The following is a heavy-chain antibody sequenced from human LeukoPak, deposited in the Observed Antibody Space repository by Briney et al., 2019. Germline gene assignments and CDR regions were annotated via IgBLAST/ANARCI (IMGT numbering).Heavy chain of an antibody. D-gene: IGHD6-13*01. Sequence: GGSLRLSCAASGFTFSSYAMTWVRQAPGKGLEWVAYMSQDGSEKFYVDSVKGRFTISRDNAKNSLYLQMNSLRAEDTAVYYCARGTEYRSSWFAHWGQGTLVTVSS. V-gene: IGHV3-7*01. CDR2: MSQDGSEK. CDR3: ARGTEYRSSWFAH. J-gene: IGHJ5*02. CDR1: GFTFSSYA.